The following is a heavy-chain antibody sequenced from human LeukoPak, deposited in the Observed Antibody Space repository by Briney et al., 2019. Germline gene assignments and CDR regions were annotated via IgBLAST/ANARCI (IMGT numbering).Heavy chain of an antibody. V-gene: IGHV3-7*01. CDR2: IKQDGSEK. D-gene: IGHD5-12*01. CDR1: GFTFSSHW. J-gene: IGHJ4*02. Sequence: PGGALRLSCAASGFTFSSHWMSWVRQAPGKGLEWVDNIKQDGSEKKYVDSVKGRFNISRDNDKNQLDLQMNSLRGDDTAVYYCARGGGYASSWAYWGKGTLVTVSS. CDR3: ARGGGYASSWAY.